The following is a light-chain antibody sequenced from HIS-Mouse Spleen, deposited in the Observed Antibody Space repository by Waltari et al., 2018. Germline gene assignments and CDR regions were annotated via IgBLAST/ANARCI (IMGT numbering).Light chain of an antibody. CDR2: VVS. Sequence: QSALTQPRSVSGSPGQSVTISCTGTSSDVGGYNYVSWYQQHPGNAPKLMIYVVSKRPSGVPARFSGYKSGNTASLTISGLQAEDEADYYCCSYAGSYTGVFGTGTKVTVL. CDR3: CSYAGSYTGV. J-gene: IGLJ1*01. V-gene: IGLV2-11*01. CDR1: SSDVGGYNY.